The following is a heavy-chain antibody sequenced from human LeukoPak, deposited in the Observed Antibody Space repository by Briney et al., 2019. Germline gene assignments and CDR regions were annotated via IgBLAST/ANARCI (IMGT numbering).Heavy chain of an antibody. CDR2: IYSGGST. Sequence: PGGSLRLSCAASGFTVSSNYMSWVRQAPGKGLEWVSVIYSGGSTYYADSVKGRFTISRDNSKNTLYLQMNSLRAEDTAVYYCARDGWPDGQDAFDIWGQGTMVTVSS. CDR3: ARDGWPDGQDAFDI. J-gene: IGHJ3*02. CDR1: GFTVSSNY. D-gene: IGHD6-19*01. V-gene: IGHV3-66*01.